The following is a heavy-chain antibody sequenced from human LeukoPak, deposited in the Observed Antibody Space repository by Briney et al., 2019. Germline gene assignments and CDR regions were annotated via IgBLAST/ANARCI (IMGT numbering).Heavy chain of an antibody. CDR3: ARVGGMTTINNAAFDI. V-gene: IGHV4-59*01. CDR1: GGSIKSDY. Sequence: SETLSLTCSVSGGSIKSDYWNWIRQPPGKGLEWIGYIFHSGGTNYNPSLKSRVTISIDKSKEQFSLKLISVTAADTAIYYCARVGGMTTINNAAFDIWGQGTMVTVSP. J-gene: IGHJ3*02. D-gene: IGHD5-24*01. CDR2: IFHSGGT.